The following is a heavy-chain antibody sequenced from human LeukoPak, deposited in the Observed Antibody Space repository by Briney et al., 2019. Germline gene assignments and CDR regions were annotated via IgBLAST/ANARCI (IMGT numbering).Heavy chain of an antibody. V-gene: IGHV3-21*04. CDR2: ISSSSSNI. D-gene: IGHD4-17*01. J-gene: IGHJ4*02. CDR3: TKEYGDFPFDY. Sequence: GGSLRLSCAASGFTFSSYWMSWVRHAPGKGLEWVSSISSSSSNIYYADSLKGRFTISRDNSKNTLYLQMNSLRAEDTAVYYCTKEYGDFPFDYWGQGTLVTVSS. CDR1: GFTFSSYW.